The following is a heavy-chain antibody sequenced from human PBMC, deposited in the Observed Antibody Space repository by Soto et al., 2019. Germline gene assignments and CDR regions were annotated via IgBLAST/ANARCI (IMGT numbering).Heavy chain of an antibody. CDR3: ARDGEVVPAATSYYYYMDV. Sequence: GASVKVSCKASGYTFTSYYMHWVRQAPGQGLEWMGIINPSGGSTSYAQKFQGRVTMTRDTSTSTVYMELSSLRSEDTAVYYCARDGEVVPAATSYYYYMDVWGKGTTVTVSS. D-gene: IGHD2-2*01. CDR1: GYTFTSYY. J-gene: IGHJ6*03. CDR2: INPSGGST. V-gene: IGHV1-46*03.